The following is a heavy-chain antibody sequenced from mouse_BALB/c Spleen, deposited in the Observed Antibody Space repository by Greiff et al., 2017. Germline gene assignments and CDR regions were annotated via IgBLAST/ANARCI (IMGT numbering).Heavy chain of an antibody. Sequence: EVKVEESGGGLVQPGGSRKLSCAASGFTFSSFGMHWVRQAPEKGLEWVAYISSGSSTIYYADTVKGRFTISRDNPKNTLFLQMTSLRSEDTAMYYCARGGYGVDYWGQGTTLTVSS. J-gene: IGHJ2*01. CDR3: ARGGYGVDY. V-gene: IGHV5-17*02. CDR2: ISSGSSTI. D-gene: IGHD2-14*01. CDR1: GFTFSSFG.